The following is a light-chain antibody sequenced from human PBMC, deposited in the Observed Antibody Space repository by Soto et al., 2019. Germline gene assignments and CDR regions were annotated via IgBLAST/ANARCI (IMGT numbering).Light chain of an antibody. CDR3: QQYNSWPPIT. CDR1: QSVTSN. CDR2: GAS. Sequence: EIVMTQSPATLSVSPGDRATLSCRASQSVTSNLACYQQKPGQAPRLLIYGASTRATDIPARFSGSGSGTEFTLTISGLQSEDFAVYYCQQYNSWPPITFGQGTRLEIK. J-gene: IGKJ5*01. V-gene: IGKV3D-15*01.